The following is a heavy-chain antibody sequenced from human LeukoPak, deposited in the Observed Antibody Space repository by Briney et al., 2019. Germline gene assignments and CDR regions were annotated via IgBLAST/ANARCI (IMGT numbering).Heavy chain of an antibody. V-gene: IGHV3-7*01. J-gene: IGHJ6*03. CDR3: AREGYCSSTSCSLYYYYYYYMDV. D-gene: IGHD2-2*01. CDR1: GFTFSSYW. Sequence: PGGSLRLSCAASGFTFSSYWMSWVRQAPGKGLEWVANIKQDGSEKYYVDSVKGRSTISRDNAKNSLYLQMNSLRAEDTAVYYCAREGYCSSTSCSLYYYYYYYMDVWGKGTTVTISS. CDR2: IKQDGSEK.